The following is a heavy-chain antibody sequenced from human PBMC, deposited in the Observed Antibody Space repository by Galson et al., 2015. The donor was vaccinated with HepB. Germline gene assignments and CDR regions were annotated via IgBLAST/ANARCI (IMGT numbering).Heavy chain of an antibody. J-gene: IGHJ4*02. CDR2: IYKSGST. CDR3: ARSTPG. Sequence: SLRLSCAASGFTVSNNYMSWVRQAPGKGLEWLSVIYKSGSTVYADSVKGRFTISRDNSRNTLYLQMNSLRVEDTAIYFCARSTPGWGQGTLVTVSS. V-gene: IGHV3-66*01. CDR1: GFTVSNNY. D-gene: IGHD4-23*01.